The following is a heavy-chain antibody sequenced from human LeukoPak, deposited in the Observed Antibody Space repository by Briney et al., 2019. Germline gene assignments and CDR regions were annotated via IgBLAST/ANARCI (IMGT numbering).Heavy chain of an antibody. Sequence: GGSLRLSCAVSGFSLSIYAMSWVRKAPGKGLEWVSAISDSGGSTYYADSVKGRFTISRDNSRNTLYLQMNTLRAEDTAVYYCAKCRGSSWSDYFDYWGQGTLVTVSS. V-gene: IGHV3-23*01. CDR1: GFSLSIYA. D-gene: IGHD6-13*01. CDR2: ISDSGGST. CDR3: AKCRGSSWSDYFDY. J-gene: IGHJ4*02.